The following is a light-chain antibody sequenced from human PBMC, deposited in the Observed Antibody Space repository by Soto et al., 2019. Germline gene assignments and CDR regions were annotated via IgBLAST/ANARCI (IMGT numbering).Light chain of an antibody. CDR2: EGS. CDR3: CSYAGSSTFVYV. J-gene: IGLJ1*01. V-gene: IGLV2-23*03. CDR1: SSDVGSYNL. Sequence: QSVLTQPASVSGSPGQSITISCTGASSDVGSYNLVSWYQQHPGKAPKLMIYEGSKRPSGVSNRFSGSKSGNTASLTISGLQAEDEADYYCCSYAGSSTFVYVFGSGTKFTVL.